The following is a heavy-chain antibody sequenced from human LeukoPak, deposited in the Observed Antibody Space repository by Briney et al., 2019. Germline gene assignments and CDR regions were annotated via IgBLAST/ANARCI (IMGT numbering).Heavy chain of an antibody. CDR2: IYTSGST. J-gene: IGHJ4*02. D-gene: IGHD6-19*01. CDR3: ARAPSGWYYFDY. Sequence: SQTLSLTCTVSGGSFNSGSYYWSWIRQPAGKGLGWIGRIYTSGSTNYNPSLKSRVTMSVDTSKNQFSLKLSSVTAADTAVYYCARAPSGWYYFDYWGQGTLVTVSS. V-gene: IGHV4-61*02. CDR1: GGSFNSGSYY.